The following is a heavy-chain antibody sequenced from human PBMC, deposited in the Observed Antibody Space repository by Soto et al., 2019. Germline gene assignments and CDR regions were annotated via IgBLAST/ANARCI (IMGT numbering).Heavy chain of an antibody. D-gene: IGHD5-18*01. J-gene: IGHJ4*02. CDR3: ARDIRGYSRAFDY. CDR1: GDSVSSDSYY. Sequence: PSETLSLTCTVSGDSVSSDSYYWTWIRQPPGKGLEWIGYISSSGSTKYNPSLKSRVTMSLDTSSNQFSLELTSVTAADTAIYYCARDIRGYSRAFDYWGQGTLVTVSS. CDR2: ISSSGST. V-gene: IGHV4-61*01.